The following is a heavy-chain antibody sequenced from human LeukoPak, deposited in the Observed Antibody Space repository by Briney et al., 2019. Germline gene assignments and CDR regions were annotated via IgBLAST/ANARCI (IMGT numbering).Heavy chain of an antibody. CDR3: ARDGGGRGGSRSYWSH. V-gene: IGHV3-30*19. D-gene: IGHD3-10*01. J-gene: IGHJ4*02. CDR2: ISYDGSNE. Sequence: GGSLRLSCAASGFTFSSYGMHWVRQAPGKGLEWVAVISYDGSNEYYADSVKGRFTISRDNSKNTLYLQMNSLRTEDTAVYYCARDGGGRGGSRSYWSHWGQGTLVTVSS. CDR1: GFTFSSYG.